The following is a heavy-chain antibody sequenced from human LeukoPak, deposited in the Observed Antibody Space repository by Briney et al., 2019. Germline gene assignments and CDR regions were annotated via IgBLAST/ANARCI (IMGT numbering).Heavy chain of an antibody. D-gene: IGHD4-17*01. Sequence: APVKLSCKAVGSTFTGYYMHSVRQAPGQGLEWMGWFNPNSGGTNYTQKFQGRVTMTRDTSISTAYMELSRLRSDATAVYYCARDQEGTVTNLFDDWGQGTLVTVSS. CDR2: FNPNSGGT. J-gene: IGHJ4*02. CDR1: GSTFTGYY. CDR3: ARDQEGTVTNLFDD. V-gene: IGHV1-2*02.